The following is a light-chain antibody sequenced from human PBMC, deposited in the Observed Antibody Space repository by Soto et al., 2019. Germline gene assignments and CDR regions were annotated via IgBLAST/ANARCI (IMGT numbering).Light chain of an antibody. CDR1: SSNIGARFD. J-gene: IGLJ1*01. Sequence: QSVLTKPPSVSGAPGQRVTISCTGSSSNIGARFDVHWYQQLPGSAPKLLIYSNNNRPSGVPDRFSVSRSATSASLAITGLQAADEADYYCQSYDSSLSAYVFGTATKVTVL. CDR3: QSYDSSLSAYV. V-gene: IGLV1-40*01. CDR2: SNN.